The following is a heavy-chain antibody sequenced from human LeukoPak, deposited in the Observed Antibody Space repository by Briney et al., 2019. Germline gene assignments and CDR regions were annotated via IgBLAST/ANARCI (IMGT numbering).Heavy chain of an antibody. J-gene: IGHJ3*02. V-gene: IGHV3-13*01. CDR3: ARAHWNDGAFDI. CDR2: IGTAGDT. D-gene: IGHD1-1*01. CDR1: GFTFSSYD. Sequence: GGSLRLSCAASGFTFSSYDMHWVRQATGKGLEWVSAIGTAGDTYYPGSVKGRFTISRENAKNSLYLQMNSLRAGDTAVYYCARAHWNDGAFDIWGQGTMVTVSS.